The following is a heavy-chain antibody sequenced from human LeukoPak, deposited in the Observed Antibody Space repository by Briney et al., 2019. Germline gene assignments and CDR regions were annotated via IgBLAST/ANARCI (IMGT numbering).Heavy chain of an antibody. CDR3: AREVLRDSRYFDL. J-gene: IGHJ2*01. CDR2: INSDGSIT. V-gene: IGHV3-74*01. Sequence: GGSLRLSCAASGFTFSGYWMHWVRQAPGKGLVWVSRINSDGSITHYADSVKGRFTISRDNSKNTLYLQMNSLRAEDTAVYYCAREVLRDSRYFDLWGRGTLVTVSS. CDR1: GFTFSGYW. D-gene: IGHD2-15*01.